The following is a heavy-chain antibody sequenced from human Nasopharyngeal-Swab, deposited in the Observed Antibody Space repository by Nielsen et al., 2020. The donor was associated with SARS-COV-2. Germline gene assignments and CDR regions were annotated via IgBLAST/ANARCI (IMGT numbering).Heavy chain of an antibody. D-gene: IGHD3-3*01. CDR1: GYTLTELS. J-gene: IGHJ5*02. CDR3: ATSSPIITISPNWFDP. CDR2: FDPEDGET. Sequence: ASVKVSCKVSGYTLTELSMHWVRQAPGKGLGWMGGFDPEDGETIYAQKFQGRVTMTEDTSTDTAYMELSSLRSEDTAVYYCATSSPIITISPNWFDPWGQGTLVTVSS. V-gene: IGHV1-24*01.